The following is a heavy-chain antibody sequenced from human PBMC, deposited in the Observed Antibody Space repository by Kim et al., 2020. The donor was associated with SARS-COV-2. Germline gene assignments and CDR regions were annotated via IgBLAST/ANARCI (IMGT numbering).Heavy chain of an antibody. J-gene: IGHJ6*02. CDR1: GFTFSSYG. D-gene: IGHD3-9*01. CDR2: ISYDGSNK. Sequence: GGSLRLSCAASGFTFSSYGMHWVRQAAGKGLEWVAVISYDGSNKYYADSVKGRFTISRDNSKNTLYLQMNSLRAEDTAVYYCAKDLRLGILTGYYPIYYGMDVWGQGTTVTVSS. CDR3: AKDLRLGILTGYYPIYYGMDV. V-gene: IGHV3-30*18.